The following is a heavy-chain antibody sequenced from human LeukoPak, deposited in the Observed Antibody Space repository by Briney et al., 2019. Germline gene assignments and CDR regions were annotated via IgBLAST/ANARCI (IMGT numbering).Heavy chain of an antibody. J-gene: IGHJ5*02. V-gene: IGHV1-2*06. Sequence: ASVKVSCKASGYTLTGYYMHWVRQAPGQGLEWMGRINPNSGGTNYAQKFQGRVTMTRDTSISTAYMELSRLRSDDTAVYYCARGSSSSRGWFDPWGQGTLVTVSS. CDR1: GYTLTGYY. CDR2: INPNSGGT. D-gene: IGHD6-6*01. CDR3: ARGSSSSRGWFDP.